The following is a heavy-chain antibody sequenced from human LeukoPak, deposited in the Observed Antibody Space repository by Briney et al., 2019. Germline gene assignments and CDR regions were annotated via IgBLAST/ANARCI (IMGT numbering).Heavy chain of an antibody. J-gene: IGHJ6*02. V-gene: IGHV1-3*01. D-gene: IGHD3/OR15-3a*01. Sequence: GASVNVSCKASGYTFTSYAMHWVRQAPGQRLEWMGWINAGNGNTKYSQKFQGRVTITRNTSASTAYMELSSLSSEDTAVYYCARDLKGGLAGRGYYYYGMDVWGQGTTVTVSS. CDR2: INAGNGNT. CDR3: ARDLKGGLAGRGYYYYGMDV. CDR1: GYTFTSYA.